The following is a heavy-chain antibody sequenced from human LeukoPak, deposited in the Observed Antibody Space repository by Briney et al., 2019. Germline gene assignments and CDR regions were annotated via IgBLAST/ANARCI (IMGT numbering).Heavy chain of an antibody. CDR2: INPSGGST. J-gene: IGHJ4*02. CDR1: GYXFTSYY. V-gene: IGHV1-46*01. D-gene: IGHD3-10*01. Sequence: ASVKVSCMSSGYXFTSYYIYWVRQAPGQGLEWVGIINPSGGSTGYAQKFQGRVTMTRDTSTSTVYMELSSLRSEDTAVYYCARDSGMVRGTVDYWGQGTLVTVSS. CDR3: ARDSGMVRGTVDY.